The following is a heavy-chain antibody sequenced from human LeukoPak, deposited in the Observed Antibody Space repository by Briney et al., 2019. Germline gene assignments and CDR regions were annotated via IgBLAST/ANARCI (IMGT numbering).Heavy chain of an antibody. J-gene: IGHJ4*02. D-gene: IGHD4-17*01. CDR2: ISASSSHM. Sequence: PGGSLRLSCAASGFTFSSSSMNWVRQAPGKGLEWVSSISASSSHMYYADSVKGRFTISRENAKNSLYPEMNSLRAEDTAVYYCARDFYDNDDYGYYFDSWGQGTLVTVSS. CDR3: ARDFYDNDDYGYYFDS. CDR1: GFTFSSSS. V-gene: IGHV3-21*01.